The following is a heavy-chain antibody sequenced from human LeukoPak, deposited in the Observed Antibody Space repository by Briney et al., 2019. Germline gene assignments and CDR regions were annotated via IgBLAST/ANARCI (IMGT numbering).Heavy chain of an antibody. V-gene: IGHV4-38-2*01. D-gene: IGHD4-17*01. CDR3: ARVKSTTYYFDY. CDR2: IYHSGST. J-gene: IGHJ4*02. Sequence: SETLSLTCAVSGYSISSGYHWGWIRQPPGEGLEWIGSIYHSGSTYYNPSLKSRVTMSVDTSKNQFSLKLSSVTAADTAVYYCARVKSTTYYFDYWGQGTLVIVSS. CDR1: GYSISSGYH.